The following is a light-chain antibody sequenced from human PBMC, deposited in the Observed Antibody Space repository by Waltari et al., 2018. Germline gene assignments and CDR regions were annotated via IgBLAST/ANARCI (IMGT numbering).Light chain of an antibody. V-gene: IGLV2-14*03. CDR3: SSYTSGNTWV. CDR1: SSDVGAYNY. Sequence: QSVLTQPASVSGSSGQSHTISCTGTSSDVGAYNYVSWYQQHPGKAPKIVIYDVRKRPSGFADRFSGSKSGNTAALTISGLRAEDEADYYCSSYTSGNTWVFGGGTKLTVL. J-gene: IGLJ3*02. CDR2: DVR.